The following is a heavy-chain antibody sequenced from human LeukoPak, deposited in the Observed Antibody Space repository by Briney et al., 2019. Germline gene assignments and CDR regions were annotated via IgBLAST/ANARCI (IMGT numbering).Heavy chain of an antibody. V-gene: IGHV1-58*01. CDR2: IIVGSGQT. CDR1: GFTLINSA. D-gene: IGHD6-6*01. Sequence: SVKVSCKASGFTLINSAVQWVRQARGQRLEWVGWIIVGSGQTRYAQKFQERVTITRDMSTSTAFLELGSLRSEDSAVYYCARGPKYSSLSLYYGMDVWGQGTTVTVSS. J-gene: IGHJ6*02. CDR3: ARGPKYSSLSLYYGMDV.